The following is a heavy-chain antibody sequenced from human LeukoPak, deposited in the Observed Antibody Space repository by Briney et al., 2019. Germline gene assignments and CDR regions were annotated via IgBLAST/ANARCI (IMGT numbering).Heavy chain of an antibody. D-gene: IGHD6-6*01. CDR3: ARGLGIAARRYDY. CDR2: INHSGST. J-gene: IGHJ4*02. Sequence: KPSETLSLTCAVYGGSFSGYYWSWIRQPPGKGLEWIGEINHSGSTNYNPSLKSRVTISVDTSKNQFSLKLSSVTAADTAVYYCARGLGIAARRYDYWGQGTLVTVSS. V-gene: IGHV4-34*01. CDR1: GGSFSGYY.